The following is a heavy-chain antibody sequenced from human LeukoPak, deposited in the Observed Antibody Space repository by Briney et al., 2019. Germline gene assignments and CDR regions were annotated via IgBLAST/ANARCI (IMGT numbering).Heavy chain of an antibody. CDR2: ISSSSSYI. Sequence: GGSLRLSCAASGFTFSSYSMNWVRQAPGKGLEWVSSISSSSSYIYYADSVKGRFTISRDNAKNSLFLQMNSLRAEDTAVYYCARDLGSGWYGAVDYWGQGTLVTVSS. V-gene: IGHV3-21*04. CDR3: ARDLGSGWYGAVDY. CDR1: GFTFSSYS. J-gene: IGHJ4*02. D-gene: IGHD6-19*01.